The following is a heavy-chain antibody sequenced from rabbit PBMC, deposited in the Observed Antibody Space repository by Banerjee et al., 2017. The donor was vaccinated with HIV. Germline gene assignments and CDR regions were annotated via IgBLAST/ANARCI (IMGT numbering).Heavy chain of an antibody. D-gene: IGHD1-1*01. CDR2: IDAGNSGFT. J-gene: IGHJ6*01. CDR3: ARDTSSSFSSYGMDL. Sequence: QSLEESGGDLVKPGASLTLTCIASGVSFSGSSYMCWVRQAPGKGLEWIACIDAGNSGFTYFASWAKGRFTISKASSTTVTLQMTSLTAADTATYFCARDTSSSFSSYGMDLRGPGTLVTVS. CDR1: GVSFSGSSY. V-gene: IGHV1S40*01.